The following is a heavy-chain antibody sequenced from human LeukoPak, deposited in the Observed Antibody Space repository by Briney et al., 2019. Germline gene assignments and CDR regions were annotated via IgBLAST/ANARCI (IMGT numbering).Heavy chain of an antibody. Sequence: ASVKVSCTASGYTPTSYYMHSVRQAPGQGLEWMGIINPSGSSTSYAQKFQGRVTMTRDTSTRTVYMELSSLRSEDTAVYYCARGITIFGVVIMFRDWFDPWGQRTLFTVSS. D-gene: IGHD3-3*01. V-gene: IGHV1-46*03. CDR3: ARGITIFGVVIMFRDWFDP. CDR1: GYTPTSYY. J-gene: IGHJ5*02. CDR2: INPSGSST.